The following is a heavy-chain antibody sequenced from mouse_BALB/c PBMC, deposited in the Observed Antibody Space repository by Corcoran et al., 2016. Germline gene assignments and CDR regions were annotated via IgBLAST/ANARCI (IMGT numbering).Heavy chain of an antibody. CDR2: INPYNDGT. CDR1: GYTFTSYV. J-gene: IGHJ3*01. V-gene: IGHV1S136*01. Sequence: EVQLQQSGPELVKPGASGKMSCKASGYTFTSYVMHWVKQKPGQGLEWIGYINPYNDGTKYNEKFKGKATLTSDKSSSTAYMELSSLTSEDSAVYDCASYGSAYWGQGTLVTVSA. D-gene: IGHD1-1*01. CDR3: ASYGSAY.